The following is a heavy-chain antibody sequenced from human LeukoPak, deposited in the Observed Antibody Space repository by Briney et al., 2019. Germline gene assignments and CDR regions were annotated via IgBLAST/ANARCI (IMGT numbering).Heavy chain of an antibody. V-gene: IGHV3-48*03. CDR1: GFTFSSYE. CDR2: ISSSGSTI. Sequence: GGSLRLSRVASGFTFSSYEMNWVRQAPGKGLEWVSYISSSGSTIYYADSVKGRFTISRENAQNSLYLQMNSLRAGDTAVYYCAREPPGPDGYYDSSGYNKYFQHWGQGTLVTVSS. J-gene: IGHJ1*01. CDR3: AREPPGPDGYYDSSGYNKYFQH. D-gene: IGHD3-22*01.